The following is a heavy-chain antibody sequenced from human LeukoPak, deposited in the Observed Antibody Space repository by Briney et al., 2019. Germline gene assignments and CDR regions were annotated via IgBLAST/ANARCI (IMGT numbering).Heavy chain of an antibody. CDR2: IYYSGST. CDR3: AREYYYDSSGYYFLFDP. CDR1: GGSISSGDYY. Sequence: PSETLSLTCTVSGGSISSGDYYWRWIRQPPGKGLEWIGYIYYSGSTYYNPSLKSRVTISVDTSKNQFSLKLSSVTAADTAVYYCAREYYYDSSGYYFLFDPWGQGTLVTVSS. J-gene: IGHJ5*02. V-gene: IGHV4-30-4*08. D-gene: IGHD3-22*01.